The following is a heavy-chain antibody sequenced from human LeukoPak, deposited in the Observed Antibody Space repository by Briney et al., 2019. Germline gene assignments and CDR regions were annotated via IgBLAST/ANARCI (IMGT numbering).Heavy chain of an antibody. V-gene: IGHV3-21*01. Sequence: GGPLRLSCAASGFTFSSYSMNWVRQAPGKGLEWVSSISSSSSYIYYADSVKGRFTISRDNAKNSLYLQMNSLRAEDTAVYYCAREMATYDYVWGSYRYIDYWGQGTLVTVSS. CDR3: AREMATYDYVWGSYRYIDY. CDR2: ISSSSSYI. CDR1: GFTFSSYS. J-gene: IGHJ4*02. D-gene: IGHD3-16*02.